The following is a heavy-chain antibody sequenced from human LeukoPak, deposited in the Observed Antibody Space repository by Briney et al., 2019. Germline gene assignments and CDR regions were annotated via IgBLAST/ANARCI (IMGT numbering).Heavy chain of an antibody. J-gene: IGHJ4*02. Sequence: PSETLSLTCAVYGGSFISYHWNWIRQPPGKGLEWIGEINHSGSTKYNPSLKSRVTISVDTSKNQFSLKLSSVTAADTAVYYCARGQDLGDSSGYFAYWGQGTRVTVSP. CDR2: INHSGST. V-gene: IGHV4-34*01. CDR3: ARGQDLGDSSGYFAY. D-gene: IGHD3-22*01. CDR1: GGSFISYH.